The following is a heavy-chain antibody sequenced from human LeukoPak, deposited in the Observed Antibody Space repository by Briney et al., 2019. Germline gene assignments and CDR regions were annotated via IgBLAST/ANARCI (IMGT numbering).Heavy chain of an antibody. CDR2: VSHTGST. V-gene: IGHV4-59*01. D-gene: IGHD4-17*01. Sequence: SETLSLTCTVSGGSINYAYWSWIRLPPGKKLEWIGFVSHTGSTNYNPSLTSRVTISVDTSKNQFSLKLSSVTAADTAAYYCARDYGDYNGWKKDHAFDIWGQGTMVTVSS. CDR1: GGSINYAY. CDR3: ARDYGDYNGWKKDHAFDI. J-gene: IGHJ3*02.